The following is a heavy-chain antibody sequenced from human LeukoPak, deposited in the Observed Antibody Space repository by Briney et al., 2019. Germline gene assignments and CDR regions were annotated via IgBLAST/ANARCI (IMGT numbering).Heavy chain of an antibody. J-gene: IGHJ4*02. V-gene: IGHV3-23*01. CDR2: MSGSGVNT. Sequence: GGSLRLPCAASGFTFRSYGMSWVRQAPGKGLEWVSGMSGSGVNTDYADSVKGRFTISRDNSKNTLYLQMNSLRAEDTAVISGQFWDYWGQGTLVTVSS. CDR1: GFTFRSYG. D-gene: IGHD3-3*01. CDR3: QFWDY.